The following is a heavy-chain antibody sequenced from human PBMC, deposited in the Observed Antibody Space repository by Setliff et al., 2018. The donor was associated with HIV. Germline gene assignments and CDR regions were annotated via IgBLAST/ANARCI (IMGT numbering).Heavy chain of an antibody. Sequence: GGSLRLSCAASGFTVSGNYLNWVRQAPGKGLEWGSVIYSGGNRNYADSVKGRFTISRDISKTTLYLQMNSLPSEDTAVYYCAAQYLRVDDAFDIWGQGTMVTVSS. CDR3: AAQYLRVDDAFDI. CDR2: IYSGGNR. J-gene: IGHJ3*02. CDR1: GFTVSGNY. V-gene: IGHV3-66*02. D-gene: IGHD2-2*01.